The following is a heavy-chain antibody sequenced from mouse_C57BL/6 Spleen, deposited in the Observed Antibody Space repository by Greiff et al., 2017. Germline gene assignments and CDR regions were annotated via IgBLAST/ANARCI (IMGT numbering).Heavy chain of an antibody. Sequence: DAGGGLVQPKGSLKLSCAASGFSFNTYAMNWVRQAPGKGLEWVARIRSKSNNYATYYADSVKDRFTISRDDSESMLYLQMNNLKTEDTAMYYCVRQGYGSYFDYWGQGTTLTVSS. CDR3: VRQGYGSYFDY. V-gene: IGHV10-1*01. D-gene: IGHD1-1*01. CDR2: IRSKSNNYAT. CDR1: GFSFNTYA. J-gene: IGHJ2*01.